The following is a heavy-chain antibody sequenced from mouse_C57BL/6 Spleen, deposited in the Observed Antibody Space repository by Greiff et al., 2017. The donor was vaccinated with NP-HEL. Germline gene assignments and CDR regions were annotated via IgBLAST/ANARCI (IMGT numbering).Heavy chain of an antibody. CDR3: ARGDRDYYAMDY. D-gene: IGHD2-14*01. Sequence: QVQLQQPGTELVKPGASVKLSCEASGYTFTSYWMHWVKQRPGQGLEWIGNINPSNGGTNYNEKFKSKATLTVDKSSSTAYMQLSSLTSEDSAVYYCARGDRDYYAMDYWGQGTSVTVSS. V-gene: IGHV1-53*01. CDR2: INPSNGGT. CDR1: GYTFTSYW. J-gene: IGHJ4*01.